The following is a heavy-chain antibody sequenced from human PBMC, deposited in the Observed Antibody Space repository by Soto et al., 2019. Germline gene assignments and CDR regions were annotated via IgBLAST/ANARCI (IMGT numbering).Heavy chain of an antibody. D-gene: IGHD6-19*01. Sequence: EVQLLESGGGLVQPGGSLRLSCAASGFTFSSYAMSWVRQAPGKGLEWVSAISGSGGSSYYADSVKGRFTISRDNSKNTLYLQMNSLRAEDTAVYYCAKDGGWYPAHFDYWGQGTLVTVSS. CDR3: AKDGGWYPAHFDY. V-gene: IGHV3-23*01. J-gene: IGHJ4*02. CDR2: ISGSGGSS. CDR1: GFTFSSYA.